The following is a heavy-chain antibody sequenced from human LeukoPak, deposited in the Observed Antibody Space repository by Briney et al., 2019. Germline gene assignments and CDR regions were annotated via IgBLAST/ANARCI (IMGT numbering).Heavy chain of an antibody. V-gene: IGHV4-61*02. CDR2: TYTSGST. J-gene: IGHJ4*02. Sequence: PSETLSLTCTVSGGSISSGSYYWSWIRQPAGKGLEWIGRTYTSGSTNYNPSLKSRVTISVDTSKNQFSLKLSSVTAADTAVYYCARSGYYDGADYWGQGTLVTVSS. CDR1: GGSISSGSYY. D-gene: IGHD3-22*01. CDR3: ARSGYYDGADY.